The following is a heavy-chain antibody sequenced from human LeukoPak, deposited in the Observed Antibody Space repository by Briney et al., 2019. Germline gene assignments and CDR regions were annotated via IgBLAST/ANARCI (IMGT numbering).Heavy chain of an antibody. CDR3: ARALSHCLDY. Sequence: GGSVRLSCIVSGFNFSNYWMNWVRQAPGKGLEWVANIKHDGSEKYYVDSVKGRFSISRDNAKKSLYLQMNSLRAEDTAVYYCARALSHCLDYWGQGTRVTVSS. V-gene: IGHV3-7*01. CDR2: IKHDGSEK. CDR1: GFNFSNYW. J-gene: IGHJ4*02. D-gene: IGHD3-16*01.